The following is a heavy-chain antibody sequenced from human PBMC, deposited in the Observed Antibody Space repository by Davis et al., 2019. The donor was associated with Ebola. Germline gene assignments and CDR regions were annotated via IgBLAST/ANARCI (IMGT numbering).Heavy chain of an antibody. CDR3: ARDAGTTSDY. CDR2: IIPILGIA. Sequence: SVKVSCKASGYTFTSYGISWVRQAPGQGLEWMGRIIPILGIANYAQKFQGRVTITADKSTSTAYMELSSLRSEDTAVYYCARDAGTTSDYWGQGTLVTVSS. CDR1: GYTFTSYG. J-gene: IGHJ4*02. D-gene: IGHD6-13*01. V-gene: IGHV1-69*04.